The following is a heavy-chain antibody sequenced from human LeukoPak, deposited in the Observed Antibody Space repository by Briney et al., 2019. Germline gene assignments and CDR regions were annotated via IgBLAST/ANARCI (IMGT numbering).Heavy chain of an antibody. J-gene: IGHJ4*02. Sequence: ASVKVSCKTSGYNFAYYYIHWVRQAPGQGLEWMGIVNPSSGTTTYAQKFQGRVTMTRDTSTSTAYMELRSLRSDDTAVYYCARVGYSGYDTLGVDYWGQGTLVTVSS. CDR3: ARVGYSGYDTLGVDY. D-gene: IGHD5-12*01. CDR2: VNPSSGTT. CDR1: GYNFAYYY. V-gene: IGHV1-46*01.